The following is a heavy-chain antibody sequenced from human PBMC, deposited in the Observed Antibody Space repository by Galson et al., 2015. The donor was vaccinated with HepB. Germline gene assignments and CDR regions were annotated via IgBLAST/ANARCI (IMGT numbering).Heavy chain of an antibody. CDR1: GFTFSSYA. CDR3: AKAPPAYSSSWTYYFDY. D-gene: IGHD6-13*01. J-gene: IGHJ4*02. V-gene: IGHV3-23*01. Sequence: SLRLSCAASGFTFSSYAMSWVRQAPGKGLEWVSAISGSGGSTYYADSVKGRFTISRDNSKNTLYLRMNSLRAEDTAVYYCAKAPPAYSSSWTYYFDYWGQGTLVTVSS. CDR2: ISGSGGST.